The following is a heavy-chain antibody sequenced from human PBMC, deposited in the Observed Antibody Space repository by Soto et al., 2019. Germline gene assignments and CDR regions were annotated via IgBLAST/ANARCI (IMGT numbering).Heavy chain of an antibody. CDR1: GYTFTSYD. V-gene: IGHV1-8*01. CDR3: ARGRGDIVLMVYAKYFDY. D-gene: IGHD2-8*01. Sequence: QVQLVQSGAEVKKPGASVKVSCKASGYTFTSYDINWVRQATGQGLEWMGWMNPNSGNTGYAQKFQGRVTMTRNTSISTAYMELSSLRSEDTDVYYCARGRGDIVLMVYAKYFDYWGQGTLVTVSS. J-gene: IGHJ4*02. CDR2: MNPNSGNT.